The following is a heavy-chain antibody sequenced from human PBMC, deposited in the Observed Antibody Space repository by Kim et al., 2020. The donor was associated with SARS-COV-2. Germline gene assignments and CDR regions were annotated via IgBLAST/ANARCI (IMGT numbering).Heavy chain of an antibody. J-gene: IGHJ4*02. Sequence: QGRVTITADESTSTAYMELSSLRSEDTAVYYCAREPLYYYDSSGYYYFDYWGQGTLVTVSS. D-gene: IGHD3-22*01. CDR3: AREPLYYYDSSGYYYFDY. V-gene: IGHV1-69*01.